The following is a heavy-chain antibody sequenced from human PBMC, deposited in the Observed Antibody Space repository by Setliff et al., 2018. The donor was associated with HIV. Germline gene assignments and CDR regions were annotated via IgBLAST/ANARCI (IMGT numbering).Heavy chain of an antibody. CDR3: ARSVPDSAYRPTDY. J-gene: IGHJ4*02. CDR2: IKQDGSEK. CDR1: GFTFITST. D-gene: IGHD3-22*01. V-gene: IGHV3-7*03. Sequence: GWSLRLSCAVSGFTFITSTMNWVRQAPGKGLEWVANIKQDGSEKNYVDSVKGRFTISRDNAKNSLYLQMSSLRVEDTAVYYCARSVPDSAYRPTDYWGQGTQVTVSS.